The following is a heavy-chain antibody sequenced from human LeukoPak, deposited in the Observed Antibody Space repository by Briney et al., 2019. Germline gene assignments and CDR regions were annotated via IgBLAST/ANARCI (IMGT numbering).Heavy chain of an antibody. Sequence: GGSLRLSCAASGFTFSSYAMSWVRQTPGKGLEWVSGFDNNAYNTYYADSVKGRFTISRDNSMDTLYLQMNSLRVEDTAVYYCAKQLFNGGLQIFDNWGQGTLVTVSS. D-gene: IGHD4-23*01. V-gene: IGHV3-23*01. CDR3: AKQLFNGGLQIFDN. J-gene: IGHJ4*02. CDR2: FDNNAYNT. CDR1: GFTFSSYA.